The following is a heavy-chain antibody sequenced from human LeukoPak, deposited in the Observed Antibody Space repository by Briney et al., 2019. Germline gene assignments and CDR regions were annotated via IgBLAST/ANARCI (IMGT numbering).Heavy chain of an antibody. D-gene: IGHD4-11*01. CDR2: ISYDGSNK. CDR1: GFTFSSYG. Sequence: GGSLRLSCAASGFTFSSYGMHWVRQAPGKGLEWVAVISYDGSNKYYADSVKGRFTISRDNAKNSLSLQMNSLRAEDTAVYYCASNYGGWGQGTLVTVSS. V-gene: IGHV3-30*03. CDR3: ASNYGG. J-gene: IGHJ4*02.